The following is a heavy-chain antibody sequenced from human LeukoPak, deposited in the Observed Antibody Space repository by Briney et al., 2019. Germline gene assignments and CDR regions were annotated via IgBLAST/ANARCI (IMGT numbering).Heavy chain of an antibody. J-gene: IGHJ4*02. CDR3: GRDPDYGDPY. Sequence: GGSLRLSCSASGFSFSDSYMSWFRLSPEKGLEWIAYITSSGTTTEYADSVKGRFTISRVNAKNSLYLQMNSLRPEDTAVHYCGRDPDYGDPYWGQGTLDTVSS. D-gene: IGHD4/OR15-4a*01. CDR2: ITSSGTTT. V-gene: IGHV3-11*01. CDR1: GFSFSDSY.